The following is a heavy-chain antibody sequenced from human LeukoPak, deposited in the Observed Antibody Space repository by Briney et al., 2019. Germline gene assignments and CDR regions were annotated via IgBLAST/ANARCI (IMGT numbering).Heavy chain of an antibody. CDR1: GGSISSSSYY. J-gene: IGHJ4*02. D-gene: IGHD1-14*01. CDR2: IYYSGST. V-gene: IGHV4-39*01. CDR3: ARAISNREDFDY. Sequence: PSETLSLTCTVSGGSISSSSYYWGWIRQPPGKGLEWIGSIYYSGSTYYNPSLKSRVTISVDTSKNQFSLKLSSVTAADTAVYYCARAISNREDFDYWGQGTLVTVSS.